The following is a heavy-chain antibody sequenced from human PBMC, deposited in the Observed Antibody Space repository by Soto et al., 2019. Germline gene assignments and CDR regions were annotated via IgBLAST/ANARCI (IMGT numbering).Heavy chain of an antibody. CDR2: IYYSGST. Sequence: NPSETLSLTCTVSGGSISSSSYYWGWIRQPPGKGLEWIGSIYYSGSTYYNPSLKSRVTISVDTSKNQFSLKLSSVTAADTAVYYCARGILGYCTNGVCYNWFDPWGQGTLVTVS. CDR1: GGSISSSSYY. CDR3: ARGILGYCTNGVCYNWFDP. V-gene: IGHV4-39*01. J-gene: IGHJ5*02. D-gene: IGHD2-8*01.